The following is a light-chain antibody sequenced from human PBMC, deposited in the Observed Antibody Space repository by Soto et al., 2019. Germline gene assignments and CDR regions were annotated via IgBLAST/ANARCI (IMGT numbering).Light chain of an antibody. CDR1: QSVSSSY. V-gene: IGKV3-20*01. CDR2: GAS. J-gene: IGKJ1*01. Sequence: EIVLTQSPGTLSLSLGERATLSCRASQSVSSSYLSWYQQKPGQAPRLLIYGASSRATGIPDRFSGSGSATDFTRTISRLEPEDFAVYYCQQYGSSRWTFGQGTKVEIK. CDR3: QQYGSSRWT.